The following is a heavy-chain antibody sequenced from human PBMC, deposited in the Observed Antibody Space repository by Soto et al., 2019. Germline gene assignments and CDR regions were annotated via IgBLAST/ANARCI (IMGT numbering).Heavy chain of an antibody. V-gene: IGHV4-31*02. CDR1: GGSIKTGGYY. CDR2: IYYTGST. D-gene: IGHD4-17*01. Sequence: PSETLSLTFTVSGGSIKTGGYYWSWIRQHPGKGLEWLGYIYYTGSTYYNPSLKNRLTISVDMSKNHFSLKLTSLTAADTAVYYCAKDPSPQPTTVVTPGWFDPWGQGTLVTVS. J-gene: IGHJ5*02. CDR3: AKDPSPQPTTVVTPGWFDP.